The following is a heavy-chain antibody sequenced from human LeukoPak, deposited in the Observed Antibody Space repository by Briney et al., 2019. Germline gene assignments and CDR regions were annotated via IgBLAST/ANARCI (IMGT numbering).Heavy chain of an antibody. CDR2: IYHSGST. D-gene: IGHD6-13*01. V-gene: IGHV4-59*01. Sequence: SETLSHTRPVCRDSISSYYWSWLRPPPAKGVEWMGYIYHSGSTNYNPSLKCRVTISADTTKDQFSLKLASVTAADTAVYYCATGYSSTWYYFDYWGQGTLVTVSS. CDR3: ATGYSSTWYYFDY. J-gene: IGHJ4*02. CDR1: RDSISSYY.